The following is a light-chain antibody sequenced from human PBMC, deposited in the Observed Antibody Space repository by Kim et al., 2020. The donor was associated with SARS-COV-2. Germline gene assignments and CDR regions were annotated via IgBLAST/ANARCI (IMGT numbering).Light chain of an antibody. J-gene: IGLJ3*02. V-gene: IGLV1-44*01. CDR2: SNN. Sequence: NTVNWYQQLPRTAPKLLIHSNNQRPSGVPDRFSGSSSGASASLAISGLQSEDEADYYCAAWDDSLKGRVFGGGTQLTVL. CDR3: AAWDDSLKGRV. CDR1: NT.